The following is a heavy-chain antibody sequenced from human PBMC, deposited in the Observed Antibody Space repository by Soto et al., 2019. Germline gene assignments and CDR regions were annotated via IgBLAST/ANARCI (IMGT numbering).Heavy chain of an antibody. D-gene: IGHD2-21*02. J-gene: IGHJ6*02. CDR3: AKDLWGYCGTDCYPLDV. CDR1: GGSISRYY. CDR2: LYNAGST. Sequence: SETLSLTCTVSGGSISRYYWSWIRQPPGKGLEWIGYLYNAGSTIYNPSLKSRVTISVDMSQNQFSLNLNYVTAADTAVYYCAKDLWGYCGTDCYPLDVWGQGTTVTVSS. V-gene: IGHV4-59*01.